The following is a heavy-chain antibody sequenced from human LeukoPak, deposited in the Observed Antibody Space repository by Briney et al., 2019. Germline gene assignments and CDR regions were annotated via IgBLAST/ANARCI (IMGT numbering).Heavy chain of an antibody. J-gene: IGHJ4*02. V-gene: IGHV3-11*01. D-gene: IGHD3-10*01. CDR3: ARYYYGSGSPVDY. CDR2: ISSSGSTI. Sequence: GGSLRLSCAASGFIFSDYYMSWIRQAPGKGLEWVSYISSSGSTIYYADSVKGRFTNSRDNAKNSLYLQMNSLRAEDTAVYYCARYYYGSGSPVDYWGQGTLVTVSS. CDR1: GFIFSDYY.